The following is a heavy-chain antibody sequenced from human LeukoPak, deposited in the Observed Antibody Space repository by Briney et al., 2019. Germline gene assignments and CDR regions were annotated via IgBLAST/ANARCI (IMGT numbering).Heavy chain of an antibody. D-gene: IGHD3-9*01. V-gene: IGHV4-59*01. CDR3: ARSTFTYDILTGYYPPYFDD. Sequence: SETLSLTCTVSGGSISSYYWSWIRQPPGKGLEWIGYIYYSGSTNYNPSLKSRVTMSVDTSKNQFSLKMSSVTAADTAVYYCARSTFTYDILTGYYPPYFDDWGQGTLVTVSS. J-gene: IGHJ4*02. CDR2: IYYSGST. CDR1: GGSISSYY.